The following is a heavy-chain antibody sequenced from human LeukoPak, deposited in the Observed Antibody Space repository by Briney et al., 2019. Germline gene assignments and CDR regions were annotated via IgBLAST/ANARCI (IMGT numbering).Heavy chain of an antibody. D-gene: IGHD3-3*01. CDR2: FNPSGGST. CDR1: GYTFTSYY. V-gene: IGHV1-46*01. CDR3: ARGDTIFGVVPPFFDY. Sequence: ASVNVSCKASGYTFTSYYMHWVRQAPGQGLEWMGIFNPSGGSTSYAQKFQGRVTMTRDTSTSTVYMELSSLRSEDTAVYYCARGDTIFGVVPPFFDYWGQGTLVTVSS. J-gene: IGHJ4*02.